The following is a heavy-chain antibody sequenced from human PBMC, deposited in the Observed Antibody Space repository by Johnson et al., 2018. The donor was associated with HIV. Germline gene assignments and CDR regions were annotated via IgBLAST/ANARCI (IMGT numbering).Heavy chain of an antibody. D-gene: IGHD3-3*02. CDR1: GFIFRTHW. CDR2: IRQDGSEK. J-gene: IGHJ3*02. Sequence: VQLVESGGGLVQPGGYLRLSCAGSGFIFRTHWIHWVRQPPGKGLEWVATIRQDGSEKFYVDSVKGRFTISRDNSKNTLYLQMNSLRAEDTAVYYCAKASSNSNFDAFDIWGQGTMVTVSS. V-gene: IGHV3-7*05. CDR3: AKASSNSNFDAFDI.